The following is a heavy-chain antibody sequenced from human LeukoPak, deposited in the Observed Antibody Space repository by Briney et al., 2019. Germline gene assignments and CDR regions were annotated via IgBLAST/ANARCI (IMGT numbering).Heavy chain of an antibody. CDR3: AGVEMATRRVDY. D-gene: IGHD5-24*01. V-gene: IGHV4-34*01. Sequence: SETLSLTCAVYGGSFSGYYWSWIRQPPGKGLEWIGEINHSGSTNYNPSLKSRVTISVDTSKNQFSLKLSSVTAADTAVYYCAGVEMATRRVDYWGQGTLVTVSS. J-gene: IGHJ4*02. CDR2: INHSGST. CDR1: GGSFSGYY.